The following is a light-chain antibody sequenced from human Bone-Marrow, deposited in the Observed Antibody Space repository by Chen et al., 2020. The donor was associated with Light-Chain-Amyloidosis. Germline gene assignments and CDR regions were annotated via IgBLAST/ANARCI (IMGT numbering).Light chain of an antibody. J-gene: IGLJ1*01. CDR2: EVT. Sequence: QSALTQPASVSGSPGQSITISCTGTSSDVGGDNHVSWYQQHPDKAPKLMIYEVTNRPSWVPDRFSASKSGNTASLTISGLQTEDEADCFCSSYTITNTLVFGSGTRVT. CDR1: SSDVGGDNH. V-gene: IGLV2-14*01. CDR3: SSYTITNTLV.